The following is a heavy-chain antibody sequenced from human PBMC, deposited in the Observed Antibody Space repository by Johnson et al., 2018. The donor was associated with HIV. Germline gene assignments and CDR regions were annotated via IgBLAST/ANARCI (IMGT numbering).Heavy chain of an antibody. CDR2: ISGSGGRT. D-gene: IGHD6-13*01. Sequence: MLLVESGGGLVQPGGSLRLSCAASGFTFSSYAMSWVRQAPGKGLEWVSVISGSGGRTYYADSVKGRFTISRDNSKNTLYLQMSSLRAEDTAVYYCAKTSRGSSWFDAFDIWGQGTMVTVSS. J-gene: IGHJ3*02. V-gene: IGHV3-23*04. CDR3: AKTSRGSSWFDAFDI. CDR1: GFTFSSYA.